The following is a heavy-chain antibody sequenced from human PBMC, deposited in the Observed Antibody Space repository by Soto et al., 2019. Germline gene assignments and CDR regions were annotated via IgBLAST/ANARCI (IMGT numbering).Heavy chain of an antibody. J-gene: IGHJ4*02. D-gene: IGHD1-20*01. V-gene: IGHV3-33*01. CDR3: ATVHNTSRSFDY. CDR2: IWYDVSNK. Sequence: GGSLRLSCAASGFTFSSYGMHWVRQAPGKGLEWVALIWYDVSNKNYADSVKGRFTISRDDSKNTLYLQMNRLRAEDTAVYYCATVHNTSRSFDYWGQGTLVTVSS. CDR1: GFTFSSYG.